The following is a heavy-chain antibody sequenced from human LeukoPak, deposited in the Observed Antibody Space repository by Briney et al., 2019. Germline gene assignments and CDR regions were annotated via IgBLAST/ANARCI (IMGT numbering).Heavy chain of an antibody. CDR3: ARGHRADGYSYGPYYFDY. D-gene: IGHD5-24*01. CDR1: GFTFSSYA. CDR2: ISYDGSNK. J-gene: IGHJ4*02. Sequence: GGSLRLSCAASGFTFSSYAMHWVRQAPGKGLEWVAVISYDGSNKYYADSVKGRFTISRDNSKNTLYLQMNSLRAEDTAVYYCARGHRADGYSYGPYYFDYWGQGTLVTVSS. V-gene: IGHV3-30-3*01.